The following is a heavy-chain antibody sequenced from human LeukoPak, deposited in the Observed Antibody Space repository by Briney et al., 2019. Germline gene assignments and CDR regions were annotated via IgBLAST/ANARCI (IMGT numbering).Heavy chain of an antibody. J-gene: IGHJ4*02. CDR1: GFTFSDYY. CDR3: ARDFAGYSSSWGEIDY. Sequence: GGSLRLSRAASGFTFSDYYMSWIRQAPGKGLEWVSYISSSGSTIYYADSVKGRFTISRDNAKNSLYLQMYSLRAEDTAVYYCARDFAGYSSSWGEIDYWGQGTLVTVSS. D-gene: IGHD6-13*01. CDR2: ISSSGSTI. V-gene: IGHV3-11*01.